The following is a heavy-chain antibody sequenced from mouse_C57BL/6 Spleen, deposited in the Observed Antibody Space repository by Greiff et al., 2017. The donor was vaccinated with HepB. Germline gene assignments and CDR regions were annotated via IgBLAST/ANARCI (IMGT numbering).Heavy chain of an antibody. J-gene: IGHJ2*01. CDR3: TRALPHDFDY. CDR2: IYPGNSDT. V-gene: IGHV1-5*01. Sequence: EVQLQQSGTVLARPGASVKMSCKTSGYTFTSYWMHWVKQRPGQGLEWIGAIYPGNSDTSYNQKFKGKAKLTAVTSASTAYMELSSLTNEDSAVYYCTRALPHDFDYWGQGTTLTVSS. CDR1: GYTFTSYW. D-gene: IGHD1-1*01.